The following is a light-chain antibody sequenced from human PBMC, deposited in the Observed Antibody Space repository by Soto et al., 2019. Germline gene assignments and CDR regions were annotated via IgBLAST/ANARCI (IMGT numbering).Light chain of an antibody. Sequence: EIVVTQSPATLSLSPGERATLSCRASQSVSSYLAWYQQKPGQAPRLLIYDASNRANGIPARFSGSGSGTDFTLTSSSLEPEDFAVYYCQQRSNWQGATFGGGTKVEIK. V-gene: IGKV3-11*01. J-gene: IGKJ4*01. CDR3: QQRSNWQGAT. CDR1: QSVSSY. CDR2: DAS.